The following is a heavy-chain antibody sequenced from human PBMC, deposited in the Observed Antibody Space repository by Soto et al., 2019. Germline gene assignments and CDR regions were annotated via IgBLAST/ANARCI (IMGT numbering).Heavy chain of an antibody. V-gene: IGHV3-15*01. CDR2: VKTKAAGGTT. Sequence: EVQLVESGGGLVKPGGSLRLSCAASGSTFRHAWMSWVREVPGKGLEWVARVKTKAAGGTTDYAAPVKGRYTISRDDSKNTLYLQMKSVKPDDTAVYYCNNLGFDPWGQGTLVIVPS. J-gene: IGHJ5*02. CDR3: NNLGFDP. CDR1: GSTFRHAW.